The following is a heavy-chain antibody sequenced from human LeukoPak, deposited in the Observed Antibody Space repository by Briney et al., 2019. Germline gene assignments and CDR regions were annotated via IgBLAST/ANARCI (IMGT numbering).Heavy chain of an antibody. CDR1: GGSISSYY. Sequence: KPSETLSLTCTVFGGSISSYYWSWIRQPPGKGLEWIGYIYYSGSTNYNPSLKSRVTISVDTSKNQFSLKLSSVTAADTAVYYCARVGRVTMIVVVKPNWYFDLWGRGTLVTVSS. CDR2: IYYSGST. CDR3: ARVGRVTMIVVVKPNWYFDL. V-gene: IGHV4-59*01. J-gene: IGHJ2*01. D-gene: IGHD3-22*01.